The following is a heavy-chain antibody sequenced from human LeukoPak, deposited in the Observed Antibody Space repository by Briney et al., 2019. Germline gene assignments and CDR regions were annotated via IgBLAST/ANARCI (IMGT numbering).Heavy chain of an antibody. Sequence: PGGSLRLSCAASGFTFSSYAMSWVRQAPGKGLEWVSAISGSGGSTYYADSVKGRFTISRDNSKNTLYLQMNSLRAEDTAVYYCAKAAIFGVVIPNWFDPWGQGTLVTVSS. CDR3: AKAAIFGVVIPNWFDP. D-gene: IGHD3-3*01. V-gene: IGHV3-23*01. J-gene: IGHJ5*02. CDR1: GFTFSSYA. CDR2: ISGSGGST.